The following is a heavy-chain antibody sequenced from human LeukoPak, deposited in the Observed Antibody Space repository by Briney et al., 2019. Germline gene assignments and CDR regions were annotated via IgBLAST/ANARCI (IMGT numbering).Heavy chain of an antibody. D-gene: IGHD1-14*01. CDR1: GGSISSYY. J-gene: IGHJ5*02. Sequence: SETLSLTCTVSGGSISSYYWSWIRQPPGKGLEWIGYIYYSGSTNYNPSLKSRVTISVDTSKSQFSLKLSSVTAADTAVYYCARRGAGNWFDPWGQGTLVTVSS. CDR3: ARRGAGNWFDP. CDR2: IYYSGST. V-gene: IGHV4-59*01.